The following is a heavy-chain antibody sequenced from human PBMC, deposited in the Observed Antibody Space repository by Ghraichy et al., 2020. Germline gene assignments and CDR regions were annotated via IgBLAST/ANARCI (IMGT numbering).Heavy chain of an antibody. V-gene: IGHV3-48*02. D-gene: IGHD4-23*01. Sequence: GGSLRLSCVGSGFPFGDYNLNWVRQSPGKGLEWVSYITGSGSFRTYADSVKGRFTISRDNARNTLYLEMNSLRDEDRAVYYCARGSTVVRFYYYGGMDVWGQGTTVTVSS. CDR3: ARGSTVVRFYYYGGMDV. CDR2: ITGSGSFR. CDR1: GFPFGDYN. J-gene: IGHJ6*02.